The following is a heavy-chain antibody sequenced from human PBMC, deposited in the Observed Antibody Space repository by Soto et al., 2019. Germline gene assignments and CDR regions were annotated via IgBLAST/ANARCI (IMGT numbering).Heavy chain of an antibody. CDR3: ARDLEDY. J-gene: IGHJ4*02. Sequence: SLRLSFAASGFTFGSYSMHWVRQAPGKGLEWLAVISYDGNNNYYADSVKGRFTISRDNSKNTLYLQMNSLRAEDTAVYYCARDLEDYWGQGTVDSVS. V-gene: IGHV3-30-3*01. CDR2: ISYDGNNN. D-gene: IGHD3-3*01. CDR1: GFTFGSYS.